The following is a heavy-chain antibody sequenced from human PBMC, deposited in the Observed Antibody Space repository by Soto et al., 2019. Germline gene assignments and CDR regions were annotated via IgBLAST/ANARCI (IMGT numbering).Heavy chain of an antibody. CDR3: ARLEDRYYYYYGMDV. CDR1: GFTFSSYA. CDR2: ISGSGGST. Sequence: GGSLRLSCAASGFTFSSYAMSWVRQAPGKGLEWVSAISGSGGSTYYADSVKGQVTISADKSISTAYLQWSSLKASDTAMYYCARLEDRYYYYYGMDVWGPGALVTVSS. J-gene: IGHJ6*02. V-gene: IGHV3-23*01. D-gene: IGHD1-1*01.